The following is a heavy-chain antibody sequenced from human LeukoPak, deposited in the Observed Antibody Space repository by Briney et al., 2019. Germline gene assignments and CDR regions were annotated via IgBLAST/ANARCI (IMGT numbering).Heavy chain of an antibody. Sequence: SETLSLTCTVSGGSISSGGYYWSWIRQHPGDGLEWIGYIYYSGSTYYNPSLKSRVTISIDTSKKHFSLKLSSVTAADTAVYYCARAGGFFSPFGYWGQGTLVTVSS. CDR2: IYYSGST. D-gene: IGHD3-16*01. CDR1: GGSISSGGYY. V-gene: IGHV4-31*02. J-gene: IGHJ4*02. CDR3: ARAGGFFSPFGY.